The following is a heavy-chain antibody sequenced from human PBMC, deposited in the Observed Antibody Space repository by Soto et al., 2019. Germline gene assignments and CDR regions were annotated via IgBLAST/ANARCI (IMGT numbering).Heavy chain of an antibody. Sequence: QVQLVQSGAEVKKPGSSVKVSCRASVGTFSKFVVSWVRQAPGQGLEWMGGIIPLFGTTNYAQKFQGRVTITANKSTTTAYMELSSLRSDDTAVYYCASREGVAGPATYISPGYYVDCWGQGTLVTVSS. V-gene: IGHV1-69*06. J-gene: IGHJ4*02. CDR2: IIPLFGTT. CDR3: ASREGVAGPATYISPGYYVDC. CDR1: VGTFSKFV. D-gene: IGHD2-15*01.